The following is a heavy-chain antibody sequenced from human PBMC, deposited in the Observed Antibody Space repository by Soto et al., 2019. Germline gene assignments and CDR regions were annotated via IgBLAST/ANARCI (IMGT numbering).Heavy chain of an antibody. CDR3: ARHHYCSGGSCRVFDP. J-gene: IGHJ5*02. CDR1: GGSISSYY. Sequence: SETLSLTCTVSGGSISSYYWSWIRQPPGKGLEWIGHIYYSGSTNYNPSLKSRVTISVDTSKNQFSLKLSSVTAADTAVYYCARHHYCSGGSCRVFDPWGQGTLVTVSS. CDR2: IYYSGST. V-gene: IGHV4-59*08. D-gene: IGHD2-15*01.